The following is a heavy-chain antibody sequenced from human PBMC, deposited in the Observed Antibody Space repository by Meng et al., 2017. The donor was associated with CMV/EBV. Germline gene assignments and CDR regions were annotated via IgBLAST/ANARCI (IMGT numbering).Heavy chain of an antibody. CDR2: IYTSGST. J-gene: IGHJ4*02. CDR1: GGSISSYD. CDR3: AREMPIAAAGCFDY. Sequence: QVRLQETGQGLVKPSETLALTCTVSGGSISSYDWSWIRQPAGKGLEWIGRIYTSGSTNYHPSLQSRVTMSVDTSKNQFSLKLSSVTAADTAVYYCAREMPIAAAGCFDYWGQGTLVTVSS. V-gene: IGHV4-4*07. D-gene: IGHD6-13*01.